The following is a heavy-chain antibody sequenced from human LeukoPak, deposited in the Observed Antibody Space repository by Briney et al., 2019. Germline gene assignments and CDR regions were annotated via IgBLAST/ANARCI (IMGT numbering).Heavy chain of an antibody. CDR1: GGSVSSAGYY. J-gene: IGHJ4*02. Sequence: PSETLSLTCTVSGGSVSSAGYYWSWIRQHPGKGLEWIAYIYHSGGTYYNPSLKSRVTISIDTSENQFSLKLSSVTAADTAVYYCARGGSSSGLGSFDYWGQGTLVTVSS. V-gene: IGHV4-31*03. CDR3: ARGGSSSGLGSFDY. D-gene: IGHD6-6*01. CDR2: IYHSGGT.